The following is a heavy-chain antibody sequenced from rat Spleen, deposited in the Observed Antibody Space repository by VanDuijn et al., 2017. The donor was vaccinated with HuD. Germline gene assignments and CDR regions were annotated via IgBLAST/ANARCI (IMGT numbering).Heavy chain of an antibody. CDR2: ISTSGGNT. CDR3: TTNPY. V-gene: IGHV5S13*01. D-gene: IGHD3-4*01. Sequence: EVKLVESGGGSVQPGGSLKISCAASGFSFSTYGMAWVRQAPTKGLEWVASISTSGGNTYYRDSVKGRFTISRDNAKSTLYLQMDSLRSEDTATYYCTTNPYWGQGVMVTVSS. CDR1: GFSFSTYG. J-gene: IGHJ2*01.